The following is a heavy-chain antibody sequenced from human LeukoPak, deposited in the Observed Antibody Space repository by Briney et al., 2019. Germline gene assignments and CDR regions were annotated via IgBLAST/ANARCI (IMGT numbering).Heavy chain of an antibody. Sequence: GASVKVSCKASVYTFTSYGINWVRQAPGQGLEGMGGISAYNVNTNYAQKLQGRVTMTTDTSTSPAYMALRSLRSDDTAVYYCARETYCGGDCAFDYWGQGTLVTVSS. D-gene: IGHD2-21*02. CDR1: VYTFTSYG. CDR3: ARETYCGGDCAFDY. J-gene: IGHJ4*02. V-gene: IGHV1-18*01. CDR2: ISAYNVNT.